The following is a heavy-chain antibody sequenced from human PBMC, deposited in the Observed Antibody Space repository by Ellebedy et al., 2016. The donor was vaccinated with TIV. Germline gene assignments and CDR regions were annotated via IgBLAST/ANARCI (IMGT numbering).Heavy chain of an antibody. CDR2: ISSSGSTI. CDR3: ARIYSSSWYSLYYYYYMDV. V-gene: IGHV3-11*01. J-gene: IGHJ6*03. D-gene: IGHD6-13*01. CDR1: GFTFSDYY. Sequence: GESLKISCAASGFTFSDYYMSWIRQAPGKGLEWVSYISSSGSTIYYADSVKGRFTISRDNAKNSLYLQMNSLRAEDTAVYYWARIYSSSWYSLYYYYYMDVWGKGTTVTVSS.